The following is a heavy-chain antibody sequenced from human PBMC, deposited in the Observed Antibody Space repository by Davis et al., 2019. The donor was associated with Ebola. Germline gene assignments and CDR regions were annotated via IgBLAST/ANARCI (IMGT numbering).Heavy chain of an antibody. Sequence: AASVKVSCKASGGTFSSYAISWVRQAPGQGLEWMGGIIPIFGTANYAQKFQGRVTITADKSTSTAYMELSSLRSEDTAVYYCASAAWCSGDDCYSHLDYWGQGTLVTVSS. D-gene: IGHD2-15*01. J-gene: IGHJ4*02. CDR1: GGTFSSYA. V-gene: IGHV1-69*06. CDR2: IIPIFGTA. CDR3: ASAAWCSGDDCYSHLDY.